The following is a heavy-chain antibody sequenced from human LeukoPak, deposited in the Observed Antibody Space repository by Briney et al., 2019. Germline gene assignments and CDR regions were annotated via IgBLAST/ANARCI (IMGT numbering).Heavy chain of an antibody. Sequence: GGSLRLSCVASRFTFSTYAMSWVRQAPGKGLEWVSSISGNGGSTYYADSVKGRFTISRDNSKNTLYLQMNSLRAEDTAVYYCAKAPWDNISGWYYFDYWGQGTLVTVSS. D-gene: IGHD6-19*01. CDR2: ISGNGGST. CDR1: RFTFSTYA. CDR3: AKAPWDNISGWYYFDY. J-gene: IGHJ4*02. V-gene: IGHV3-23*01.